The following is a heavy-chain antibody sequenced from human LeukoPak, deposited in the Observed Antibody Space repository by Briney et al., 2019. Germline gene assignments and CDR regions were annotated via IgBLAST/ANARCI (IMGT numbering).Heavy chain of an antibody. D-gene: IGHD1-1*01. Sequence: PSQTLSLTCAVSGGSISSGGYSWSWIRQPPGKGLEWIGYIYHSGSTYYNPSLKSRVTISVDRSKNQFSLKLSSVTAADTAVYYCARAVQASLQPRFDPWGQGTLVTVSS. V-gene: IGHV4-30-2*01. CDR1: GGSISSGGYS. J-gene: IGHJ5*02. CDR3: ARAVQASLQPRFDP. CDR2: IYHSGST.